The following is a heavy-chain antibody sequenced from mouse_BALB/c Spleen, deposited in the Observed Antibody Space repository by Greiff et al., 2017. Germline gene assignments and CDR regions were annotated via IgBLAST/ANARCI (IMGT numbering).Heavy chain of an antibody. CDR3: ARGDYDY. CDR2: IDPANGNT. Sequence: VQLKESGAELVKPGVSVKLSCTASGFNIKDTYMHWVKQRPEQGLEWIGRIDPANGNTKYDPKFQGKATITADTSSNTAYLQLSSLTSEDTAVYYCARGDYDYWGQGTTLTVSS. CDR1: GFNIKDTY. V-gene: IGHV14-3*02. J-gene: IGHJ2*01. D-gene: IGHD2-4*01.